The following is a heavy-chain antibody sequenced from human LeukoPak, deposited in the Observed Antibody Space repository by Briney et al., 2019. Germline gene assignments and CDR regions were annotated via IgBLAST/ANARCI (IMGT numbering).Heavy chain of an antibody. D-gene: IGHD3-22*01. CDR3: AREGDYYDTSGTLDY. CDR1: GGSISSGNYN. J-gene: IGHJ4*02. Sequence: PSETLSLSCTVSGGSISSGNYNWSWIRKHAGKGLEWSGRIYTSGSTNYNPSLKSRVTISVDTSKNQFSLKLSSVTAADTAVYYCAREGDYYDTSGTLDYWGQGTLVTVSS. CDR2: IYTSGST. V-gene: IGHV4-61*02.